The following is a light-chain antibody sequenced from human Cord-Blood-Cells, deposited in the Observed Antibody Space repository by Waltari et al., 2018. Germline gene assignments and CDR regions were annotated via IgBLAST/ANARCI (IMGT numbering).Light chain of an antibody. J-gene: IGKJ4*01. CDR1: QILLHSDGKTY. V-gene: IGKV2-29*02. Sequence: DIVMNKNPLTLSVTLGQPAAISCKSSQILLHSDGKTYLYWYLQMPGQSPQLLIYEVSSLFSGVPDRFSGSVSGTDFTLKISRVEAEDVGVYYCMQGIPLPLTFGGGTKVEIK. CDR2: EVS. CDR3: MQGIPLPLT.